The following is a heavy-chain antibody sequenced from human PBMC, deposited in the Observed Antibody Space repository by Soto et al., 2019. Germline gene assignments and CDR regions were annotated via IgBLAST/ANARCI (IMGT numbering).Heavy chain of an antibody. Sequence: GGSLRLSCGGSGFYFTKVWMSWVRQAPGGGLEWVGRIKRNIDGGTTDYAAPVKGRFAISRDDSNSILYLQMNSLKSEDTAVYYCTTVDAVVLNWGQGILVTVSS. D-gene: IGHD6-19*01. CDR1: GFYFTKVW. V-gene: IGHV3-15*01. CDR3: TTVDAVVLN. CDR2: IKRNIDGGTT. J-gene: IGHJ4*02.